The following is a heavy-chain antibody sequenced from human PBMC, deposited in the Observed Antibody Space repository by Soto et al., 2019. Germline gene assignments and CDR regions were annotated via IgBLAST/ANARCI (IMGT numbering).Heavy chain of an antibody. CDR1: GYTFSDYA. V-gene: IGHV1-18*01. Sequence: QVQLVQSGGEVKKPGASVKVSCQASGYTFSDYAISWVRQAPGQGLEWMGWISASTRNTAKAQNFQGRVIMTLDTSTNTAYMEMRSLRSDDTAVYYCVRCYCSVGSCYACWHFDLWGRGTLVTVSS. J-gene: IGHJ2*01. D-gene: IGHD2-15*01. CDR3: VRCYCSVGSCYACWHFDL. CDR2: ISASTRNT.